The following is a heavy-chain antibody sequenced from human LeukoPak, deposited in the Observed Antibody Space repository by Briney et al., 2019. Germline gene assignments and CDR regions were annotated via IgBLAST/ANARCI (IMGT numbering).Heavy chain of an antibody. D-gene: IGHD2-15*01. CDR3: ARGTTYGSGTDYYFNY. CDR1: GGSLNSGRYY. V-gene: IGHV4-61*02. J-gene: IGHJ4*02. Sequence: SETLSLTCTVSGGSLNSGRYYWTWIRQPAGEGLEWIGRVYTDGSTKYNPSLKSRVTISLDTSKNQFSLKLNSVTAADTAVYFCARGTTYGSGTDYYFNYWGQGTLVTVSS. CDR2: VYTDGST.